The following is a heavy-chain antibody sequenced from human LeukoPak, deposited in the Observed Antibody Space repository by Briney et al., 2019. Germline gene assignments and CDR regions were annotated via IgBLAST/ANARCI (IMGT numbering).Heavy chain of an antibody. CDR2: ISAYNGNT. CDR3: ARGWYYYDSSGYSPHDAFDI. CDR1: GYTFTSYG. J-gene: IGHJ3*02. V-gene: IGHV1-18*01. Sequence: ASVKVSCKASGYTFTSYGISWVRQAPGQGLEWMGWISAYNGNTNYAQKLQGRVTMTTDTSTSTAYMELRSLRSDDTAVYYCARGWYYYDSSGYSPHDAFDIWGQGTTVTVSS. D-gene: IGHD3-22*01.